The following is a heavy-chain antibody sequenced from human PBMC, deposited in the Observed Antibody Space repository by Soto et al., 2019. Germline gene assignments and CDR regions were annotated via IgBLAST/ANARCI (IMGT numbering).Heavy chain of an antibody. Sequence: GGSLRLSCAASGFTFTSYAMNWVRQAPGKGLKWVAAISGSGGNTYYADSVKGRFTISRDNSKTTLYLQMNSLRVEDTAIYYCAKDPGAGGWLSIFDYWGQGSLVTVSS. V-gene: IGHV3-23*01. J-gene: IGHJ4*02. CDR3: AKDPGAGGWLSIFDY. D-gene: IGHD5-12*01. CDR1: GFTFTSYA. CDR2: ISGSGGNT.